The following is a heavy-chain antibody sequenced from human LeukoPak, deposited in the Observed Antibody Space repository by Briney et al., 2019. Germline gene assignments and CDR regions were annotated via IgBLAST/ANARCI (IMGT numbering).Heavy chain of an antibody. CDR1: GGSISSSNW. J-gene: IGHJ5*02. Sequence: SETLSLTCAVSGGSISSSNWWSWVRQPPGKGLEWIGEIYHSGSTNYNPSLKSRVTISVDKSKNQFSLKLSSVTAADTAVYYCARVLYDYVWGSYRPSLTWGQGTLVTVSS. V-gene: IGHV4-4*02. CDR2: IYHSGST. CDR3: ARVLYDYVWGSYRPSLT. D-gene: IGHD3-16*02.